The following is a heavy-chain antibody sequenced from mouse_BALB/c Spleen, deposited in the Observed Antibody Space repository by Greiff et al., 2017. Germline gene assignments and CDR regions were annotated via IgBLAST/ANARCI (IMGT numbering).Heavy chain of an antibody. Sequence: EVKLQQSGPELVKPGASVKISCKASGYTFTDYNMHWVKQSHGKSLEWIGYIYPYNGGTGYNQKFKSKATLTVDNSSSTAYMELRSLTSEDSAVYYCARESLLLDYWGQGTTLTVSS. CDR2: IYPYNGGT. D-gene: IGHD1-2*01. CDR3: ARESLLLDY. V-gene: IGHV1S29*02. J-gene: IGHJ2*01. CDR1: GYTFTDYN.